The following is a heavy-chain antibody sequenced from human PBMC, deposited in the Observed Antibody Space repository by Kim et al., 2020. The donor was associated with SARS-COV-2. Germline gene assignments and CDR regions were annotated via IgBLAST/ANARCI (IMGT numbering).Heavy chain of an antibody. V-gene: IGHV4-39*01. Sequence: NPSLKSRVTISVDTSKNQCSLKLSSVTAADTAVYYCARLHTVNYYGMDVWGQGTTVTVSS. D-gene: IGHD4-4*01. J-gene: IGHJ6*02. CDR3: ARLHTVNYYGMDV.